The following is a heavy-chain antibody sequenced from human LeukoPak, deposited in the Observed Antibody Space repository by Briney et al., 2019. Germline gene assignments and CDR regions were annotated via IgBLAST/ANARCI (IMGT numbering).Heavy chain of an antibody. J-gene: IGHJ4*02. CDR3: ARWSARPVFDY. Sequence: TGGSLRLSCAASGFTFSSYSMNWVRQAPGKGLEWVPSISSSSSYIYYADSVKGRFTISRDNAKNSLYPQMNSLRAEDTAVYYCARWSARPVFDYWGQGTLVTVSS. V-gene: IGHV3-21*01. CDR1: GFTFSSYS. D-gene: IGHD6-6*01. CDR2: ISSSSSYI.